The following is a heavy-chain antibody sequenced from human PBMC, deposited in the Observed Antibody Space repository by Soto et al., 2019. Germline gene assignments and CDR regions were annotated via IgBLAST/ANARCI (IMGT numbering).Heavy chain of an antibody. D-gene: IGHD3-16*02. CDR2: MNPNSGNT. Sequence: ASVMVSCKASGYTFTSYDINWVRQATGQGLEWMGWMNPNSGNTGYAQKFQGRVTMTRNTSISTAYMELSSLRSEDTAVYYCARNRRMPYDYIWGSYRPRGYFDYWGQGTLVTVSS. V-gene: IGHV1-8*01. J-gene: IGHJ4*02. CDR3: ARNRRMPYDYIWGSYRPRGYFDY. CDR1: GYTFTSYD.